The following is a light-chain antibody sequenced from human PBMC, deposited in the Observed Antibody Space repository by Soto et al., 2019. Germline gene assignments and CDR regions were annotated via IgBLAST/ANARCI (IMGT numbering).Light chain of an antibody. Sequence: QSALTPPPSASGSPGQSVTISCTGTSSDVGGYNYVSWYQQHPGKAPKLMIYEVSTRPSGVPDRFSGSKSGNTASLTVSGLQAEDEADYYCSSYAGSNNFVVFGGGTKLTVL. CDR2: EVS. CDR1: SSDVGGYNY. V-gene: IGLV2-8*01. CDR3: SSYAGSNNFVV. J-gene: IGLJ2*01.